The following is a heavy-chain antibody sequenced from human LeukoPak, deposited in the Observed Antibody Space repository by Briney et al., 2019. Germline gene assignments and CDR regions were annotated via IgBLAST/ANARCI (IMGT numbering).Heavy chain of an antibody. V-gene: IGHV3-9*01. J-gene: IGHJ3*02. CDR3: AKALAPDAFDI. CDR1: GFTFDDYA. CDR2: ISWNSGSI. Sequence: GGSLRLSCAASGFTFDDYAMHWVRQAPGKGLEWVSGISWNSGSIGYADSVKGRFTISRDNAKNSLYLQMNSLRAEDTALYYCAKALAPDAFDIWGQGTMVTVSS.